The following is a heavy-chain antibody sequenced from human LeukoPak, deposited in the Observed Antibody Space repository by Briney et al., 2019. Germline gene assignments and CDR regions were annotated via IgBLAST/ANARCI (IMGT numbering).Heavy chain of an antibody. CDR1: GYSFPSYW. CDR2: IFPGDSDT. J-gene: IGHJ4*02. Sequence: KHGESLKISCKGSGYSFPSYWIAWVRRMPGKGLEWMGIIFPGDSDTRYSPSFQGQVTISVDKSISTAYLQWSSLKASDTAMYYCARGRPIDYWGQGTLVTVSS. V-gene: IGHV5-51*01. CDR3: ARGRPIDY.